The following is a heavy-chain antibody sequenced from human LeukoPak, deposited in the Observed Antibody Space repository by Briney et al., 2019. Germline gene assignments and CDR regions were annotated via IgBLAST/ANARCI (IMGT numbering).Heavy chain of an antibody. CDR2: IYYSGST. Sequence: PSETLSLTCTVSGGSMRNYYWSWIRQPPGKGLEWIGYIYYSGSTNYNPSLKSRVTISVDTSKNQFSLKLSSVTAADTAVYYCARAVFGGVIAAAGDWFDPWGQGTLVTVSS. J-gene: IGHJ5*02. CDR3: ARAVFGGVIAAAGDWFDP. CDR1: GGSMRNYY. D-gene: IGHD3-16*02. V-gene: IGHV4-59*08.